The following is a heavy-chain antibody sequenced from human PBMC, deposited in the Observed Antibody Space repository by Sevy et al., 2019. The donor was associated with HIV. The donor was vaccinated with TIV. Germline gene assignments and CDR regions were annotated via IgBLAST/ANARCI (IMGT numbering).Heavy chain of an antibody. D-gene: IGHD2-15*01. CDR1: GYSSSNYW. CDR2: IYLGDSDT. CDR3: ARLNDGGNGGVAFDI. Sequence: GESLKISCKGSGYSSSNYWIGWVRQMPGKGLEWMGIIYLGDSDTRYSPSFQGQVNMSVDKSISTAFLQWSSLKASDTAMYYCARLNDGGNGGVAFDIWGQGTMVTVSS. V-gene: IGHV5-51*01. J-gene: IGHJ3*02.